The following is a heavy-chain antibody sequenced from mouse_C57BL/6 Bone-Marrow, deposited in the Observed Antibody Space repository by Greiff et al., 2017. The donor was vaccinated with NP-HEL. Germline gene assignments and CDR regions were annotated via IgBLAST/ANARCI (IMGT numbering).Heavy chain of an antibody. CDR1: GYTFTDYY. CDR3: ARSDGY. V-gene: IGHV1-26*01. CDR2: INPNNGGT. D-gene: IGHD1-1*01. Sequence: EVQLQQSGPELVKPGASVKISCKASGYTFTDYYMNWVKQSPGKSLEWIGDINPNNGGTSYNQKFKGKATLTVDKSSSTAYMELRSLTSEDSAVYYCARSDGYWGQGTTLTVSS. J-gene: IGHJ2*01.